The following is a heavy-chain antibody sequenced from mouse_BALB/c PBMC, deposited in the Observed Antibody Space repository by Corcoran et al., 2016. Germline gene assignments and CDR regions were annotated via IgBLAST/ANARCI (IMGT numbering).Heavy chain of an antibody. V-gene: IGHV14-3*02. CDR3: GRSREGNYVVY. D-gene: IGHD2-1*01. CDR2: IEPANGNT. Sequence: EVQLQQSGAELVKPGASVKLSCTASGFNIKDTYMHWVKQRPEQGLEWIGRIEPANGNTKYDPKFQGKATMTADTSSNTGYLQLSSLTSEATAVYYCGRSREGNYVVYWGQGTTLAVSS. CDR1: GFNIKDTY. J-gene: IGHJ2*01.